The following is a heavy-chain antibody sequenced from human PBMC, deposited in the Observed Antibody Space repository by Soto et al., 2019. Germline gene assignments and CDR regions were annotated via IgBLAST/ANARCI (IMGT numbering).Heavy chain of an antibody. V-gene: IGHV3-21*01. CDR3: ARDKGGYDPQEYYYYGMDV. D-gene: IGHD5-12*01. Sequence: VQLVESGGGLVKPGGSLRLSCAASGFTFSSYSMNWVRQAPGKGLEWVSSISSSSSYIYYADSVKGRFTISRDNAKNSLYLQMNSLRAEDTAVYYCARDKGGYDPQEYYYYGMDVWGQGTTVTVSS. CDR1: GFTFSSYS. CDR2: ISSSSSYI. J-gene: IGHJ6*02.